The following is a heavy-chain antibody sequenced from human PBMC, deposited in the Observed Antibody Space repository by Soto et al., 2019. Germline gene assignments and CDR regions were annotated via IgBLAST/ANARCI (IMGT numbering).Heavy chain of an antibody. Sequence: SQTLSLTCTVSGRSISSYYWSWVRQPPGKGLEWIGYIYYRGSTNYNPSLKSRVTISVDTSKNQFSLKLSSVTAADTAVYYCARLTPQWPYFDYRGQGTLVTSP. J-gene: IGHJ4*02. V-gene: IGHV4-59*08. CDR3: ARLTPQWPYFDY. D-gene: IGHD6-19*01. CDR1: GRSISSYY. CDR2: IYYRGST.